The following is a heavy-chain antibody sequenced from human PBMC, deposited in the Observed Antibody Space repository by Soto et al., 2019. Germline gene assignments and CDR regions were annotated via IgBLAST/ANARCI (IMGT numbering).Heavy chain of an antibody. Sequence: QITLNESGPTPVKPRQTLTLTCTFSGFSLTTSGVGVGWIRQSPGKAPEWLALLYWDDDKRYSPSLKSRLTITKDTSKNQVVMTMADLDPADTATYYCAHRVLRTVFGLVTTTAIYFDFWGQGPPVAVAS. D-gene: IGHD3-3*01. CDR2: LYWDDDK. J-gene: IGHJ4*02. V-gene: IGHV2-5*02. CDR3: AHRVLRTVFGLVTTTAIYFDF. CDR1: GFSLTTSGVG.